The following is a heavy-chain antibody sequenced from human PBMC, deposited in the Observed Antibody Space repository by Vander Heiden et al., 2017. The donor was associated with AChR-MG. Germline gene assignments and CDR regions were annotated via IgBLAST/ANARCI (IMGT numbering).Heavy chain of an antibody. CDR3: ARDTGRGGGSFGSTDPFDY. CDR2: IIRIFGTA. CDR1: GGPFASSS. Sequence: QVQLVQSGAEVTKLGSSVKVSCKASGGPFASSSIGWGRKAPGEGLEWMGGIIRIFGTANYAQKFHGRGSITADESTGTAYVELGSLRAEETAGYYCARDTGRGGGSFGSTDPFDYWVDGTLVNDSS. D-gene: IGHD1-26*01. J-gene: IGHJ4*01. V-gene: IGHV1-69*01.